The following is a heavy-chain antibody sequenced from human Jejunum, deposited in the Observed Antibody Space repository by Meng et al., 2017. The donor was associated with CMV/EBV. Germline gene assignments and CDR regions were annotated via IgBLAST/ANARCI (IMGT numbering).Heavy chain of an antibody. CDR1: DYY. CDR3: ARILRESYDFWSGSDYGMDV. D-gene: IGHD3-3*01. Sequence: DYYMTWIRQAPGQGLEWVAYVSTGESTIYYTDSVKGRFTISRDNAKNSLYLQMNSLRAEGTAVYYCARILRESYDFWSGSDYGMDVWGQGTTVTVSS. J-gene: IGHJ6*02. V-gene: IGHV3-11*01. CDR2: VSTGESTI.